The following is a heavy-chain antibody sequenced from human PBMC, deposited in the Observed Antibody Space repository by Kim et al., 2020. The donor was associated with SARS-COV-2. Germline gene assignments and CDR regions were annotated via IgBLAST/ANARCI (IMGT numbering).Heavy chain of an antibody. J-gene: IGHJ4*02. V-gene: IGHV3-74*01. CDR1: GFTFSSYW. CDR2: SNSDGSRT. Sequence: GGSLRLSCTVSGFTFSSYWLHWVCQTPGKGLVWLSRSNSDGSRTNYADSSKGRFTTSTDNAKNTPYSQMSSLRAEATAVYFCARGGRGYYYVDYWGQGTLVTVSS. D-gene: IGHD3-22*01. CDR3: ARGGRGYYYVDY.